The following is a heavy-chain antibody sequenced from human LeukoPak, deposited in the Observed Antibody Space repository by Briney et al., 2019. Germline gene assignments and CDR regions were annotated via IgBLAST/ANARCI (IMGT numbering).Heavy chain of an antibody. CDR1: GFTFSSHG. CDR3: AHGAMYQLDY. Sequence: GGSLRLSCAAPGFTFSSHGMSWVRQAPGKGLEWVSGIIGGGGSTYYADSVKGRFTVSGDNSRNTLFLQMNSLRAEDTAVYYCAHGAMYQLDYWGQGTLVTVSS. V-gene: IGHV3-23*01. CDR2: IIGGGGST. J-gene: IGHJ4*02. D-gene: IGHD2-2*01.